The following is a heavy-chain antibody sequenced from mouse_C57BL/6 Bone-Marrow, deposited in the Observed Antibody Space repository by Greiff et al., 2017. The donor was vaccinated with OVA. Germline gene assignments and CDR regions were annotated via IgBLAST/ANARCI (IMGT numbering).Heavy chain of an antibody. CDR1: GYTFTSYW. D-gene: IGHD1-1*01. J-gene: IGHJ1*03. V-gene: IGHV1-52*01. Sequence: QVQLQQPGAELVRPGSSVKLSCKASGYTFTSYWMHWVKQRPIQGLEWIGNIDPSDSETHYNQKFKDKATLTVDKSSSTAYMQLSSLTSEDSAVYYCARLKYYDSSCCWYFDVWGTGTTVTVSS. CDR3: ARLKYYDSSCCWYFDV. CDR2: IDPSDSET.